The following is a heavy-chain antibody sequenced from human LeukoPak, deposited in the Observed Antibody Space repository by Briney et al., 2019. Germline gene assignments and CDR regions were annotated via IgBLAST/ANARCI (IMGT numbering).Heavy chain of an antibody. D-gene: IGHD3-22*01. Sequence: GGSLRLSCAASGFTVSSNYMSWVRQAPGKGLEWVSAISGSGGSTYYADSVKGRFTISRDNSKNTLYLQMNSLRAEDTAVYYCANDGAYYDSSTDAFDIWGQGTMVTVSS. V-gene: IGHV3-23*01. J-gene: IGHJ3*02. CDR3: ANDGAYYDSSTDAFDI. CDR2: ISGSGGST. CDR1: GFTVSSNY.